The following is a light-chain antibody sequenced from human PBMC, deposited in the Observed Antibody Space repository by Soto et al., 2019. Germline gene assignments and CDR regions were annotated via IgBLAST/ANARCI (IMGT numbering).Light chain of an antibody. J-gene: IGKJ1*01. V-gene: IGKV3-20*01. Sequence: EIVLTQSPCTLSLSPGERATLSFMASQSVRSNFLAWYQQKPGQAPRLLIYGASNRATGIPDRFSGSGSGTDFTLTITRLEPEDFAMYYCQRYDSLRTFGQGTKVDIK. CDR2: GAS. CDR1: QSVRSNF. CDR3: QRYDSLRT.